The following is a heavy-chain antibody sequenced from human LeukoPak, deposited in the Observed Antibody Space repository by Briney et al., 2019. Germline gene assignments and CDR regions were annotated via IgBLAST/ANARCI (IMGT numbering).Heavy chain of an antibody. V-gene: IGHV4-30-2*01. CDR1: GGSISSGGYS. Sequence: SETLSLTCAVSGGSISSGGYSWSWIRQPPGKGLEWIGYIYHSGSTYYNPSLKSRVTISVDRSKNQFSLKLSSVTAADTAVYYCASTTARDAFDIWGQGTMVTASS. CDR2: IYHSGST. CDR3: ASTTARDAFDI. D-gene: IGHD1-26*01. J-gene: IGHJ3*02.